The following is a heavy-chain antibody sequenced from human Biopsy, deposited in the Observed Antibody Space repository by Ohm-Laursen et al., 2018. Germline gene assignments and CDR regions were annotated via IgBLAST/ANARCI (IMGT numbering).Heavy chain of an antibody. Sequence: SETLSLTCPVSGGSFSGTYWSWVRQTPGKGLEWIGEINHSGSTNYSPSLKSRVTISVDTAKKQFSLSLRSVTAADTAVYYCARVPLPGIGAAYQGRFLYGMDAWGQGATVSVSS. D-gene: IGHD6-13*01. J-gene: IGHJ6*02. CDR1: GGSFSGTY. CDR2: INHSGST. CDR3: ARVPLPGIGAAYQGRFLYGMDA. V-gene: IGHV4-34*01.